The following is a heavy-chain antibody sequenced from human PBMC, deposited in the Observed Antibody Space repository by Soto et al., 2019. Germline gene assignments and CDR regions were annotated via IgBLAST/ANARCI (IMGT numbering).Heavy chain of an antibody. CDR2: ISGSGGST. CDR1: GFTFSSYA. Sequence: GGSLRLSCAASGFTFSSYAMSWVRQAPGKGLEWVSAISGSGGSTYYADSVKGRFTISRDNSKNTLYLQMNSLRAEDTAVYYCAKEFGVAGSSYESFFDYWGQGTLVTVSS. V-gene: IGHV3-23*01. J-gene: IGHJ4*02. D-gene: IGHD5-18*01. CDR3: AKEFGVAGSSYESFFDY.